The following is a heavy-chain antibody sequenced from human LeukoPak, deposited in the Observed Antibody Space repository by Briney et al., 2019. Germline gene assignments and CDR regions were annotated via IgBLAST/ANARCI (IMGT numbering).Heavy chain of an antibody. CDR1: GGSISSYY. D-gene: IGHD6-13*01. CDR3: ARFIAAAGTGDY. Sequence: PSETLSLTCTVSGGSISSYYWSWIRQPPGKGLEWIGYIYYSGSTNYNPSLKSRVTISADTSKNQYSLKLSSVTAADTAVYYCARFIAAAGTGDYWGQGTLVTVSS. CDR2: IYYSGST. J-gene: IGHJ4*02. V-gene: IGHV4-59*01.